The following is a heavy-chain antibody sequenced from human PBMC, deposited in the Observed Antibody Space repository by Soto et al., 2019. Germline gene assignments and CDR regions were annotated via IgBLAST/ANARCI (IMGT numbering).Heavy chain of an antibody. Sequence: QVQLVQSGAEVKKPGSSVKVSCKASGGTFSSYAISWVRQAPGQGLEWMGGIIPIFGTANYAQKFQGRVTITADKSTSTAYMELSSLRSEDTAVYYCARERFGPHYGGNSHGMDVWGQGTTVTVSS. CDR1: GGTFSSYA. D-gene: IGHD4-17*01. V-gene: IGHV1-69*06. CDR2: IIPIFGTA. CDR3: ARERFGPHYGGNSHGMDV. J-gene: IGHJ6*02.